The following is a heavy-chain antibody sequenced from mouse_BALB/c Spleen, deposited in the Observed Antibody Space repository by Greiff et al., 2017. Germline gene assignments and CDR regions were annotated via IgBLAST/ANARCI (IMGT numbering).Heavy chain of an antibody. V-gene: IGHV1S135*01. CDR3: ASELGPWFAY. CDR2: IDPYNGGT. CDR1: GYAFTSYN. J-gene: IGHJ3*01. Sequence: VQLKQSGPELVKPGASVKVSCKASGYAFTSYNMYWVKQSHGKSLEWIGYIDPYNGGTSYNQKFKGKATLTVDKSSSTAYMELARLTSEDSAIYYCASELGPWFAYWGQGTLVTVSA. D-gene: IGHD4-1*01.